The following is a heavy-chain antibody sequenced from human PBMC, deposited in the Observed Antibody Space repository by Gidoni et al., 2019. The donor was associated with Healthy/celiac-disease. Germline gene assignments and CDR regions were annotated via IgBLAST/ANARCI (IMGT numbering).Heavy chain of an antibody. CDR1: GFTFSSYS. V-gene: IGHV3-48*02. D-gene: IGHD6-19*01. Sequence: EVQLVESGGGLVQPGGSLRLPCAASGFTFSSYSMTWVRQAPGKGLGWVSYISSSSSTIYYADSVKGRFTISRDNAKNSLYLQMNSLRDEDTAVYYCALISVAGRYGMDVWGQGTTVTVSS. CDR3: ALISVAGRYGMDV. J-gene: IGHJ6*02. CDR2: ISSSSSTI.